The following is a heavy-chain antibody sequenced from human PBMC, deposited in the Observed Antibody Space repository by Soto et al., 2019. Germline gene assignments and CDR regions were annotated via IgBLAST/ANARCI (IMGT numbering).Heavy chain of an antibody. CDR1: GFTVRSNY. CDR3: ASGKSSSSPYDAFDI. D-gene: IGHD6-6*01. J-gene: IGHJ3*02. Sequence: EVQLVESGGGLIQPGGSLRLSCEASGFTVRSNYMSWVRQAPGKGLEWVSVIYSGGSTYYADSVKGRFTISRDNSKNTLYLQMNSLRAEDTAVYYCASGKSSSSPYDAFDIWGQGTMVTVSS. V-gene: IGHV3-53*01. CDR2: IYSGGST.